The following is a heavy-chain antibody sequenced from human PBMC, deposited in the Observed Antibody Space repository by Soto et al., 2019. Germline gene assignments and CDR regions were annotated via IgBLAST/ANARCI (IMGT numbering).Heavy chain of an antibody. CDR3: AREVVAATDNWFDP. J-gene: IGHJ5*02. CDR1: GGSISSGGYS. Sequence: PSETLSLTCAVSGGSISSGGYSWSWIRQPPGKGLEWIGYIYHSGSTYYNPSLKSRVTISVDRSKNQFSLKLSSVTAADTAVYYCAREVVAATDNWFDPWGQGTLVTVSS. D-gene: IGHD2-15*01. CDR2: IYHSGST. V-gene: IGHV4-30-2*01.